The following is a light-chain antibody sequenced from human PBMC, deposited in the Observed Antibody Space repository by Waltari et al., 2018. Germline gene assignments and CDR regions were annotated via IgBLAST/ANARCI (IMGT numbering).Light chain of an antibody. Sequence: QSALTQPPSASGSPGQSVTISCTGTSSDFGGYTYVSWYQRHPGKAPKLMIYEVNKRPSGVPDRFSGSKSGNTASLTVSGLQAEDEAEYSCSSYAGSNNWVFGGGTKLTVL. CDR3: SSYAGSNNWV. CDR2: EVN. V-gene: IGLV2-8*01. J-gene: IGLJ3*02. CDR1: SSDFGGYTY.